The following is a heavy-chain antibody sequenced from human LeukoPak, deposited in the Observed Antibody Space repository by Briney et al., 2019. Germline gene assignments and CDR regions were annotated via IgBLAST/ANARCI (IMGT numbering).Heavy chain of an antibody. CDR3: ARVGQGAYYYDSRGTFFDY. V-gene: IGHV3-30-3*01. Sequence: GGSLRLSCAASGFTFSSYAMHWVRQAPGKGLEWVAVISYDGSNKYYADSVKGRFTISRDNSKNTLYLQMNSLRAEDTAVYYCARVGQGAYYYDSRGTFFDYWGQGTLVTVSS. D-gene: IGHD3-22*01. CDR1: GFTFSSYA. J-gene: IGHJ4*02. CDR2: ISYDGSNK.